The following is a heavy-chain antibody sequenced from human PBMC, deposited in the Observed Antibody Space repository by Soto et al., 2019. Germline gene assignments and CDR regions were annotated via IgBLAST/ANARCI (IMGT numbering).Heavy chain of an antibody. D-gene: IGHD2-2*01. CDR3: ARGGDVVVPAAIEKYYYYGMDA. V-gene: IGHV1-8*01. CDR1: GYTFTSYD. Sequence: ASVKVSCKASGYTFTSYDINWVRQATGQGLEWMGWMNPNSGNTGYAQKFQGRVTMTRNTSISTAYMELSSLRSEDTAVYYCARGGDVVVPAAIEKYYYYGMDAWGQGTTVTVSS. J-gene: IGHJ6*02. CDR2: MNPNSGNT.